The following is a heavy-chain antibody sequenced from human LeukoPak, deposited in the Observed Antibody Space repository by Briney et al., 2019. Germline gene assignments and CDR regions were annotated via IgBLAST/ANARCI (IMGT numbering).Heavy chain of an antibody. D-gene: IGHD4-23*01. CDR2: IYYSGST. J-gene: IGHJ3*02. V-gene: IGHV4-59*01. CDR1: GGSISSYY. CDR3: ASVPHRDYGGPRGAFDI. Sequence: ETMSLTCTVSGGSISSYYWSWIRQPPGKGLEWIGYIYYSGSTNYNPSLKSRVTISVDTSKNQFSLKLRSVTAADTAVYYCASVPHRDYGGPRGAFDIWGQGTMVSVSS.